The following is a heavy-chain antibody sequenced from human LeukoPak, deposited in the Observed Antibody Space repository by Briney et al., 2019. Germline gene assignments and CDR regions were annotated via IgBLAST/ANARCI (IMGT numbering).Heavy chain of an antibody. CDR2: ILYDGSYK. D-gene: IGHD3-22*01. CDR1: GFTFSSYG. CDR3: AKDPVDSSGYYWDSGY. Sequence: GGSLRLSCAASGFTFSSYGMNWVRQAPGKGLEWVAVILYDGSYKYYADSVKGRFTISRDNSKNTLSLQMNSLRAEDTAVYYCAKDPVDSSGYYWDSGYWGQGTLVTVSS. V-gene: IGHV3-30*18. J-gene: IGHJ4*02.